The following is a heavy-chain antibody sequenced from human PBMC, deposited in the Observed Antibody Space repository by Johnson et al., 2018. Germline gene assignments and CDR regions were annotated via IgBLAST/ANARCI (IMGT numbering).Heavy chain of an antibody. Sequence: QVQLQESGPGLVKXSETLSLXCTVSGGSISSYYWSWIRQPPGKGLAWMGYIYYSGSTNYTPTRKSRVPISVDTSKNNFSLKLSSVTAADTAVYYCARDYYGSGSYYKPLYMDVWGKGTTVTVSS. D-gene: IGHD3-10*01. CDR1: GGSISSYY. J-gene: IGHJ6*03. CDR2: IYYSGST. CDR3: ARDYYGSGSYYKPLYMDV. V-gene: IGHV4-59*01.